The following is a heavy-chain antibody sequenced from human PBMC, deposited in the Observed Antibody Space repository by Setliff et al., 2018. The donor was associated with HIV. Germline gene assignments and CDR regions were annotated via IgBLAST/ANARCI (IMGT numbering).Heavy chain of an antibody. CDR1: GGSISSSNW. V-gene: IGHV3-11*04. D-gene: IGHD6-19*01. J-gene: IGHJ4*02. Sequence: LSLTCAVSGGSISSSNWGSWVRQPPGKGLEWISYISSSGSTTYYVDSVKGRFTISRDNTKNSLYLQINSLRAEDTAVYYCARDPRSGWYLGFFDYWGQGTLVTVSS. CDR3: ARDPRSGWYLGFFDY. CDR2: ISSSGSTT.